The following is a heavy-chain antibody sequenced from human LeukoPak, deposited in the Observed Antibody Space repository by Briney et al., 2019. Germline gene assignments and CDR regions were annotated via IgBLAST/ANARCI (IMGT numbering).Heavy chain of an antibody. CDR1: GFTFNNYI. CDR3: ARGPIGYYYMDV. CDR2: ISSSSDYI. V-gene: IGHV3-21*01. J-gene: IGHJ6*03. Sequence: PGGSLRLSCAASGFTFNNYIMNWVRQAPGKGLEWVSSISSSSDYIYYADSVKGRFTISRDNAKNSLYLQMNSLRAEDMAVYYCARGPIGYYYMDVWGKGTTVTISS. D-gene: IGHD3-10*01.